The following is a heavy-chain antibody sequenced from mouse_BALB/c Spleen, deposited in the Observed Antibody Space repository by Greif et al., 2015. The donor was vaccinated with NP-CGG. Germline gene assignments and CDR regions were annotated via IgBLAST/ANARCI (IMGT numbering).Heavy chain of an antibody. CDR3: ASHYYGSSYEAMDY. V-gene: IGHV5-9-4*01. Sequence: VQLKESGGGLVKPGGSLKLSCAASGFTFSSYAMSWVRQSPEKRLEWVAEISSGGSYTYYPDTVTGRFTISRDNAKNTLYLEMSSLRSEDTAMYYCASHYYGSSYEAMDYWGQGTSVTVSS. J-gene: IGHJ4*01. CDR2: ISSGGSYT. D-gene: IGHD1-1*01. CDR1: GFTFSSYA.